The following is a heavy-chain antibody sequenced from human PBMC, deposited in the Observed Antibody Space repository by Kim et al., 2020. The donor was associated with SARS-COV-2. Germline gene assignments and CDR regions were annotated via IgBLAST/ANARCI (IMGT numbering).Heavy chain of an antibody. V-gene: IGHV3-74*01. CDR3: ARDLSGADDY. CDR2: STT. D-gene: IGHD3-10*01. J-gene: IGHJ4*02. Sequence: STTNDAKSVEGRFTISRDNAENTLYLQMNSQTAEDTAIYYGARDLSGADDYWGQGTLVTVSS.